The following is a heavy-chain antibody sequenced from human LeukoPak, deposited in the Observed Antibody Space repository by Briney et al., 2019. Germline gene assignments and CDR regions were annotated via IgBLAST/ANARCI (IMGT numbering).Heavy chain of an antibody. CDR3: VKQLVRSDFDY. CDR2: IYYSGST. V-gene: IGHV4-39*01. J-gene: IGHJ4*02. D-gene: IGHD6-13*01. CDR1: GGSISSSSYY. Sequence: SESLSLTWTVSGGSISSSSYYWGWIRQPPGKGLEWIGSIYYSGSTYYNPSLKSRVTISVDTSKNQFSLKLSSVTAADTAVYYCVKQLVRSDFDYWGQGTLVTVSS.